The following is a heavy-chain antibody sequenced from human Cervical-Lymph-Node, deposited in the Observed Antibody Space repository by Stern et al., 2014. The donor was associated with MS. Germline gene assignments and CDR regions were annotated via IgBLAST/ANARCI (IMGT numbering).Heavy chain of an antibody. CDR2: ISAYNCST. V-gene: IGHV1-18*01. J-gene: IGHJ3*02. CDR3: ARGLLGSENAFDI. D-gene: IGHD2-15*01. Sequence: MQLVQSGAEVKKPGASVKVSCKVSGYTFTSYDISWVRQVPGQGLEWMGWISAYNCSTNYARKLKSRATMPTDTSTSTAYMELTSLRSDDTAVYYWARGLLGSENAFDIWGQGTMVTVSS. CDR1: GYTFTSYD.